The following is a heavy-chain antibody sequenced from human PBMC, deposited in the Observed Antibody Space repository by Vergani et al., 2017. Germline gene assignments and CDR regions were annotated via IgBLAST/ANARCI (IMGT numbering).Heavy chain of an antibody. Sequence: QVQLVQSGAEVKKPGASVKVSCKASGYTFTGYYMHWVRQAPGQGLEWMGRINPNSGGTNYAQKFQGRVTMTRDTSTSTAYMELSRLRSDDTAVYYCARVGDYDLWSGYYLTWFDPWGQGTLVTVSS. CDR1: GYTFTGYY. V-gene: IGHV1-2*06. CDR2: INPNSGGT. J-gene: IGHJ5*02. CDR3: ARVGDYDLWSGYYLTWFDP. D-gene: IGHD3-3*01.